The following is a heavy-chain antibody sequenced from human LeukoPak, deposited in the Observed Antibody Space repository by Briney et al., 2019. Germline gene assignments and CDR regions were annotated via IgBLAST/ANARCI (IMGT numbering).Heavy chain of an antibody. CDR3: ARHSGSSPHYFDY. J-gene: IGHJ4*02. CDR1: GGSISSYY. CDR2: IYYSGST. D-gene: IGHD1-26*01. Sequence: SETLSLTCTVSGGSISSYYWSWLRQPPGKGLEWIGFIYYSGSTHYKSSLKSRVTISVDTSKNQFSLRLTSVTAADTAVYYCARHSGSSPHYFDYWGQGTLVTVSS. V-gene: IGHV4-59*08.